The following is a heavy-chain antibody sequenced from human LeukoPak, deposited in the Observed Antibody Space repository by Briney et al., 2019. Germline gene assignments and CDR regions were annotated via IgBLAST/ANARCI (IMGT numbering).Heavy chain of an antibody. CDR2: ISSSSSYI. CDR3: ARGPSGYHNT. J-gene: IGHJ4*02. Sequence: GGSLRLSCAGSGFTFNTYNMNWVRQAPGKGLEWVSSISSSSSYIYYADSVEGRFTISRDNSKNTLYLQMNSLRAEDTAVYYCARGPSGYHNTGGQGTLVTVSS. V-gene: IGHV3-21*01. D-gene: IGHD5-12*01. CDR1: GFTFNTYN.